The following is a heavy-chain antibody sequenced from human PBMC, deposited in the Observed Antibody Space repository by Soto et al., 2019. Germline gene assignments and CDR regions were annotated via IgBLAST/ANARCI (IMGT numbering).Heavy chain of an antibody. CDR1: GWSFSGYY. Sequence: SETLSLTCAVYGWSFSGYYWSWIRQPPGKGLEWIGEINHSGSTNYNPSLKSRVTISVDTSKDQFSLKLTSVTAADTAVYYCARNTTGYCSTTTCYEVLDFWGQGTLVTVSS. D-gene: IGHD2-2*01. J-gene: IGHJ4*02. CDR3: ARNTTGYCSTTTCYEVLDF. CDR2: INHSGST. V-gene: IGHV4-34*01.